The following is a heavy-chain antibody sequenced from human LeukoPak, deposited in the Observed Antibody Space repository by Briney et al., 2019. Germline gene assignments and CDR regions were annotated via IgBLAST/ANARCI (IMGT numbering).Heavy chain of an antibody. Sequence: GESLKISCMSSGSSFTSYWIGCVRHMPGKGLEWMGIIYPGDSDTRYSPSFQGQVTISADKSISTAYLQWSSLKASDTAMYYCARQWGRYCSSTSCYADYWGQGTLVTVSS. J-gene: IGHJ4*02. CDR1: GSSFTSYW. CDR2: IYPGDSDT. V-gene: IGHV5-51*01. CDR3: ARQWGRYCSSTSCYADY. D-gene: IGHD2-2*01.